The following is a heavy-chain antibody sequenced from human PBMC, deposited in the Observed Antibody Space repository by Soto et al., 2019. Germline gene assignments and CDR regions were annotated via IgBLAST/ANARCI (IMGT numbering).Heavy chain of an antibody. CDR2: TYYRSKWYN. CDR3: ARGGYYGMDV. CDR1: GDSVSSSSVT. V-gene: IGHV6-1*01. D-gene: IGHD3-16*01. Sequence: SQTLSLTCAISGDSVSSSSVTWNWIRQSPSRGLEWLGRTYYRSKWYNDYAESVKSRITINPDTSKNQFSLHLNSVTPEDTAIYYCARGGYYGMDVWGQGTTVTVSS. J-gene: IGHJ6*02.